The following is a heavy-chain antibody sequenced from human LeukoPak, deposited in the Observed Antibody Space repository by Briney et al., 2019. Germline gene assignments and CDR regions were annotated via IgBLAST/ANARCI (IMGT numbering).Heavy chain of an antibody. D-gene: IGHD6-6*01. V-gene: IGHV1-18*01. CDR1: GYTFTNYG. CDR3: ARDASISSFSVDY. CDR2: ISAYNGNT. Sequence: ASVNVSCEASGYTFTNYGISWVRRAPGQGLGRMGWISAYNGNTNYAQKLQGTVTMTTDTSTSTAYLELRSLRSDDTAVYYCARDASISSFSVDYWGQGTLVTVSS. J-gene: IGHJ4*02.